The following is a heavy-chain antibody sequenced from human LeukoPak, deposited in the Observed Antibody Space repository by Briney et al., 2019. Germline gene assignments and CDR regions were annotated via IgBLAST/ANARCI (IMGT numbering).Heavy chain of an antibody. V-gene: IGHV3-23*01. Sequence: GGTLRLSCAASGFTFSSYAMSWVRQAPGKGLEWVSAISGSGGSTYYADSVKGRFTISRDNSKNTLYLQMNSLRAEDTAVYYCAKVASSSSYYYYMDVWGKGTTVTVSS. J-gene: IGHJ6*03. D-gene: IGHD6-19*01. CDR3: AKVASSSSYYYYMDV. CDR1: GFTFSSYA. CDR2: ISGSGGST.